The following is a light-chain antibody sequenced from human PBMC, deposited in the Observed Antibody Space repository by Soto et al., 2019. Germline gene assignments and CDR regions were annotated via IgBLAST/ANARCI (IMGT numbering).Light chain of an antibody. Sequence: DIPMTQSPSTLPASVGDRVTITCRASQSISSWLAWYQQKPGKAPKLLIYKASSLESGVPSRFSGSGSGTEFTLTISSLQPDDFATYYCQQYNSYPWTFGQGTKVEIK. CDR3: QQYNSYPWT. J-gene: IGKJ1*01. V-gene: IGKV1-5*03. CDR1: QSISSW. CDR2: KAS.